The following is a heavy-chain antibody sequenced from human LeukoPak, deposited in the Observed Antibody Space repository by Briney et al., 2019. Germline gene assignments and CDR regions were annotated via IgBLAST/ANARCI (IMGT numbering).Heavy chain of an antibody. CDR1: GFTFSSYW. J-gene: IGHJ4*02. D-gene: IGHD5-24*01. CDR3: ARDPKRRDGYNYH. CDR2: IKQDGNEK. Sequence: PGGSLRLSCAASGFTFSSYWMSWVRQAPGKGLEWVANIKQDGNEKYYVDSVKGRFTISRDNAKNSLYLQMISLRAEDTAVYYCARDPKRRDGYNYHWGQGTLVTVSS. V-gene: IGHV3-7*01.